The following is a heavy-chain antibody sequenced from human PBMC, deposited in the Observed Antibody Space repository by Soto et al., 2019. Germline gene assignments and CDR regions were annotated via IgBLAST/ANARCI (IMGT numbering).Heavy chain of an antibody. CDR1: GGSFSREA. J-gene: IGHJ3*01. V-gene: IGHV1-69*12. CDR3: ARGHEFGGNSDALDV. CDR2: ILPFFGTA. Sequence: QVQLVQSGAEVKKPGSSVKVSCKASGGSFSREAINWVRQAPGQGPEWMGGILPFFGTADYAQKFQGRVTITADVSTTTAYMELSSLTFEDTAVYYCARGHEFGGNSDALDVWGQWTMVTVSS. D-gene: IGHD1-26*01.